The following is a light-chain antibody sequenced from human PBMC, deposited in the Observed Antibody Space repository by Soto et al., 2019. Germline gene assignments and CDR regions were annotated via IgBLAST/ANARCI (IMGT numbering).Light chain of an antibody. CDR3: QQYSVYWT. J-gene: IGKJ1*01. CDR1: QSVSTR. Sequence: DIQMTQSPSPLSASVGGRVTIICRASQSVSTRLAWYQQKPGRAPKVLIYDASSWAGGVPSRFTGSGSGTEFTLTINSLQPDDFATYYCQQYSVYWTFGQGTKVDIK. V-gene: IGKV1-5*02. CDR2: DAS.